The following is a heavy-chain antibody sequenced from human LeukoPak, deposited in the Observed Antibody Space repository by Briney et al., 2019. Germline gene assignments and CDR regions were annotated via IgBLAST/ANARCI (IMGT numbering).Heavy chain of an antibody. CDR1: GYTVTSYA. D-gene: IGHD6-19*01. Sequence: ASVKVSYKASGYTVTSYAMHWVRQAPGQRLEWMGWINAGNGNTIYSQKFQGRVTITRDTSETTAYMELSSLRSEDTAVYYCARHLIAVAVNHYYYGIDVWGQGTTVTVS. V-gene: IGHV1-3*01. J-gene: IGHJ6*02. CDR2: INAGNGNT. CDR3: ARHLIAVAVNHYYYGIDV.